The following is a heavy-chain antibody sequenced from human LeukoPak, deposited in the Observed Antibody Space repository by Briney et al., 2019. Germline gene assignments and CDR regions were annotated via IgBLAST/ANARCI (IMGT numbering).Heavy chain of an antibody. D-gene: IGHD3-16*02. CDR2: ISWNSGSI. J-gene: IGHJ4*02. V-gene: IGHV3-9*01. CDR1: GFTFDDYA. Sequence: GGSLRLSCAASGFTFDDYAMRWARQAPGKGLEWVSGISWNSGSIGYADSVKGRFTISRDNAKNSLYLQMNSLRAEDTALYYCAGGPLHTYYDYIWGSYLTSSGFRYWGQGTLVTVSS. CDR3: AGGPLHTYYDYIWGSYLTSSGFRY.